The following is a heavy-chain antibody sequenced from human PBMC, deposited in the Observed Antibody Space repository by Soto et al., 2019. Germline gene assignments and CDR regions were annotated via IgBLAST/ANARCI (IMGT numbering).Heavy chain of an antibody. CDR1: GFTFSSYA. J-gene: IGHJ6*02. V-gene: IGHV3-64D*08. CDR2: ISSNGGST. Sequence: GGSLRLSCSASGFTFSSYAMHWVRQAPGKGLEYVSAISSNGGSTYYADSVKGRFTISRDNSKNTLYLQMGSLRAEDTAVYYCVKDWGSSWYHPYYYYGMDVWGQGTTVTVSS. D-gene: IGHD6-13*01. CDR3: VKDWGSSWYHPYYYYGMDV.